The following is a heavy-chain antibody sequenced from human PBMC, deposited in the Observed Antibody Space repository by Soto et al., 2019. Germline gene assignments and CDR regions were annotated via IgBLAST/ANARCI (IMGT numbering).Heavy chain of an antibody. V-gene: IGHV3-15*07. CDR1: GFPFNNAW. CDR2: VKSKADGGSG. D-gene: IGHD1-26*01. Sequence: GGSLRLSCAASGFPFNNAWINWVRQVPGKGLEWVGRVKSKADGGSGVYAAPVKGRFVVSRDDSKDIVYLQMNSLKIEDTGVYYCTTDSRTTLPEIRFDYWGHGTQVTVSS. CDR3: TTDSRTTLPEIRFDY. J-gene: IGHJ4*01.